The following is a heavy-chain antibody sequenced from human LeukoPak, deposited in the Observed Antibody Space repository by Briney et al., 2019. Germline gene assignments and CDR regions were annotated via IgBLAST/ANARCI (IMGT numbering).Heavy chain of an antibody. V-gene: IGHV4-59*01. Sequence: SETLSLTCTVSGGSISTYYWSWIRQPPGKGLEWIAYIHYSGNTNYNPSLKSRVTIAVDTSKNQFSLKLNSVTAADTAVYYCARVGPGDFDYWGQGTLVTVSS. CDR3: ARVGPGDFDY. CDR1: GGSISTYY. CDR2: IHYSGNT. J-gene: IGHJ4*02. D-gene: IGHD7-27*01.